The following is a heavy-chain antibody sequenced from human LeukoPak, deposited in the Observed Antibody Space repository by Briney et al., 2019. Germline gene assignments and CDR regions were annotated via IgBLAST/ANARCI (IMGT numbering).Heavy chain of an antibody. CDR3: ARSHFGGVIMGFDY. CDR1: GYTFTSYG. Sequence: ASVKVSCKASGYTFTSYGISWVRQAPGQGLEWMGWISAYDGNTNYAQKLQGRVTMTTDTSTSTAYMELRSLRSDDTAVYYCARSHFGGVIMGFDYWGQGTLVTVSS. V-gene: IGHV1-18*01. D-gene: IGHD3-16*02. CDR2: ISAYDGNT. J-gene: IGHJ4*02.